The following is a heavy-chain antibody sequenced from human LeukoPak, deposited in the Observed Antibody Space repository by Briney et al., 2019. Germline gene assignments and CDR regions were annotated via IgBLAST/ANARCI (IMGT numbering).Heavy chain of an antibody. CDR1: GGSINIYY. Sequence: SETLSLTCTVSGGSINIYYWSWIRQPAGKGLEWIGRIYTSGSTNYNPSLKTRVTMSVDTSKNQFSLKLSSVTAADTAVCYCAKDSSFFDYWGQGTLVTVSS. V-gene: IGHV4-4*07. J-gene: IGHJ4*02. CDR2: IYTSGST. CDR3: AKDSSFFDY.